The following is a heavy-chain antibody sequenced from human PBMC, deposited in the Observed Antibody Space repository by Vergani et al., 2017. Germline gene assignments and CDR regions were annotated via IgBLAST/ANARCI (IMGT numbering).Heavy chain of an antibody. J-gene: IGHJ1*01. Sequence: QVHLVESGGGVVQPGGSLRLSCAASGFTFSNYGMPWVRQAPGKGLEWVAFIRYDGSNKYYSDSVKGRFTISRDNSKNTVYLQMNSLGAEDTVVYYCASDRGAAAEEYFQHWGQGTLVTVSS. CDR3: ASDRGAAAEEYFQH. CDR2: IRYDGSNK. D-gene: IGHD6-13*01. CDR1: GFTFSNYG. V-gene: IGHV3-30*02.